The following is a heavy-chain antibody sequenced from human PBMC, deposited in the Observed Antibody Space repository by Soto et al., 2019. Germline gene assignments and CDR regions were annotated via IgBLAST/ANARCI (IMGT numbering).Heavy chain of an antibody. V-gene: IGHV4-39*01. CDR2: IYYSGST. D-gene: IGHD3-22*01. CDR1: GGSISSSSYY. J-gene: IGHJ4*02. Sequence: SETLSLTCTVSGGSISSSSYYWGWIRQPPGKGLEWIGSIYYSGSTYYNPSLKSRVTISVDTSKNQFSLKLSFVTAADTAVYYCARQGSSGYYPFDYWGQGTLVTVSS. CDR3: ARQGSSGYYPFDY.